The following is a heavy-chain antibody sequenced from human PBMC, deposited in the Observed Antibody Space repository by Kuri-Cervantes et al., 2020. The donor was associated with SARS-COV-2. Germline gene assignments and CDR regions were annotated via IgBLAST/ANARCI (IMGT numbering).Heavy chain of an antibody. CDR3: AREWITMVRGPFDY. J-gene: IGHJ4*02. CDR1: GYTFTSYA. D-gene: IGHD3-10*01. V-gene: IGHV1-3*02. Sequence: ASVKVSCKASGYTFTSYAMHWVGQAPGQRLEWMGWSNAGNGNTKYSQEFQGRVTITRDTSASTAYMELSRLRSDDTAVYYCAREWITMVRGPFDYCGQGTLVTVSS. CDR2: SNAGNGNT.